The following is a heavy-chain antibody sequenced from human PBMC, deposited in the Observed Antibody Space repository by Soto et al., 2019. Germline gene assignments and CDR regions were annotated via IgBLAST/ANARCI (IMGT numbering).Heavy chain of an antibody. D-gene: IGHD3-22*01. CDR2: ISGSGGST. CDR3: AKAVYDSSGYYYFDY. V-gene: IGHV3-23*01. CDR1: GFTFSSYA. Sequence: GESLKISCAASGFTFSSYAMSWVRQAPGKGLEWVSAISGSGGSTYYADSVKGRFTISRDNSKNTLYLQMNSLRAEDTAVYYCAKAVYDSSGYYYFDYWGQGTLVTVSS. J-gene: IGHJ4*02.